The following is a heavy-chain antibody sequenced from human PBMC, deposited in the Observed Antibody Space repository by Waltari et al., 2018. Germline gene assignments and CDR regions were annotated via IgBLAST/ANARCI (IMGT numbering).Heavy chain of an antibody. CDR3: ARALSGYESA. CDR1: GYTFTGSY. D-gene: IGHD5-12*01. CDR2: INPISGGT. J-gene: IGHJ5*02. Sequence: QVQLVQSGAEVKNPGASVKVSCKASGYTFTGSYMHWVRQAPGQGLEWMGRINPISGGTNFAQKFQDRVTMTRDTSISTAYMELSGLRSDDTAMYYCARALSGYESAWGQGTLVTVSS. V-gene: IGHV1-2*06.